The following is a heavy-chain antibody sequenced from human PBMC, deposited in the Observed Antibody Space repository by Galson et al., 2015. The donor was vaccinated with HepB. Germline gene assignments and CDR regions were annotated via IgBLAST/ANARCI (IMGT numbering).Heavy chain of an antibody. J-gene: IGHJ5*02. Sequence: SETLSLTCTVSGGSISSYYWSWIRQPPGRGLEWIGYIYYSGSTNYNPSLKSRVTISVDTSKNQFSLKLSSVTAADTAVYYCARGGGADLSSSWYGDWFDPWGQGTLVTVSS. CDR3: ARGGGADLSSSWYGDWFDP. V-gene: IGHV4-59*01. CDR2: IYYSGST. CDR1: GGSISSYY. D-gene: IGHD6-13*01.